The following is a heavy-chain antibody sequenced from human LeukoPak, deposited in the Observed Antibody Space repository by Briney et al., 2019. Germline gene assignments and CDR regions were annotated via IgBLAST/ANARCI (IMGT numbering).Heavy chain of an antibody. J-gene: IGHJ4*02. V-gene: IGHV3-20*04. CDR3: AREGLYYDFWSGYYIPNFDY. Sequence: GGSLRLSCAASGFTFDDYGMSWVRQAPGKGLEWVSGINWNGGSTGYADSVKGRFTISRDNAKNSLYLQMNSLRAEDTALYYCAREGLYYDFWSGYYIPNFDYWGQGTLVTVSS. CDR2: INWNGGST. D-gene: IGHD3-3*01. CDR1: GFTFDDYG.